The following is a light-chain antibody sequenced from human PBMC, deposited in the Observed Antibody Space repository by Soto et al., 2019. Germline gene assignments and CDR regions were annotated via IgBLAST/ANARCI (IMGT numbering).Light chain of an antibody. CDR3: QQYGGSWT. V-gene: IGKV3-20*01. CDR2: GAS. Sequence: EIVLTHSPGTLSLSPGERATLSCRASQSVSSSYLAWYQQKPGQAPRLLIYGASSRATGIPDRFSGSGSGTDYTLTISRLEPEDFAVYYCQQYGGSWTFGQGTKVDIK. CDR1: QSVSSSY. J-gene: IGKJ1*01.